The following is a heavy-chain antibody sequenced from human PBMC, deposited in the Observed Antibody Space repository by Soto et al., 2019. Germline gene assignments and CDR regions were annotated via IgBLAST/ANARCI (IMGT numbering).Heavy chain of an antibody. J-gene: IGHJ4*02. V-gene: IGHV3-30-3*01. D-gene: IGHD2-15*01. CDR1: GFTFSSYA. CDR2: ISYDGSNK. CDR3: ARDLEVVTAFFDY. Sequence: QVQLVESGGGVVQPGRSLRLSCAASGFTFSSYAMHWVRQAPGKGLEWVAVISYDGSNKYYADSVKGRFTISRDNSKNTLYLQMNSLRAEDTAVYYCARDLEVVTAFFDYWGQGTLVTVSS.